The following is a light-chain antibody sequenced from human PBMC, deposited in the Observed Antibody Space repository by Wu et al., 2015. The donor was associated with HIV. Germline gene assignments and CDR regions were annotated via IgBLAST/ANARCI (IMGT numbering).Light chain of an antibody. J-gene: IGKJ4*01. CDR3: QQYGRSSIT. Sequence: EIXLTQSPGTLSLSPGERATLSCRASQSLSSTYLAWYQQKTGQAPRLLIYGASSRATGIPDRFSGSGSGTDFTLTISRLEPEDFAVYYCQQYGRSSITFGGGPKWRSN. CDR1: QSLSSTY. V-gene: IGKV3-20*01. CDR2: GAS.